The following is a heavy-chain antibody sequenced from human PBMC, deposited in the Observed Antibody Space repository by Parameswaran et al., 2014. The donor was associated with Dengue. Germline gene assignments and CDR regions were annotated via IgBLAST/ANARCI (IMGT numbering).Heavy chain of an antibody. Sequence: WVRQAPGQGLEWMGWISAYNGNTNYAQKLQGRVTMTTDTSTSTAYMELRSLRSDDTAVYYCARGVAVVPAAKIPKYYFDYWGQGTLVTVSS. J-gene: IGHJ4*02. D-gene: IGHD2-2*01. CDR3: ARGVAVVPAAKIPKYYFDY. V-gene: IGHV1-18*01. CDR2: ISAYNGNT.